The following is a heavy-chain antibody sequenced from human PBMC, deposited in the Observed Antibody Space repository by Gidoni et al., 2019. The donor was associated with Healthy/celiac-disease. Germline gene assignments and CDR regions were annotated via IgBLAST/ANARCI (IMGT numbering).Heavy chain of an antibody. J-gene: IGHJ6*03. CDR2: INAGNGNT. D-gene: IGHD1-7*01. CDR3: ARGYNWNYVFYYDYMDV. Sequence: QVQLVQSGAEVKKPGASVKVSCKASGYTFTSYAMHWVRQAPGQRLEWMGWINAGNGNTKYSQKFQGRVTITRDTSASTAYMELSSLRSEDTAVYYCARGYNWNYVFYYDYMDVWGKGTTVTVSS. V-gene: IGHV1-3*01. CDR1: GYTFTSYA.